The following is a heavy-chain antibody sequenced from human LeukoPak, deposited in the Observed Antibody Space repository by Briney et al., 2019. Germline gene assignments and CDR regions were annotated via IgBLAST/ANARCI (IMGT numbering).Heavy chain of an antibody. CDR3: ARVFTPGRFDY. J-gene: IGHJ4*02. CDR2: INPSGGSA. V-gene: IGHV1-46*01. CDR1: GYSFTFYY. Sequence: ASVKVSCKASGYSFTFYYMHWVRQAPGQGLEWMGIINPSGGSASYAQKFQGRVTMTSDTSTSTVYMEVSSLRSEDTAVYYCARVFTPGRFDYWGQGTLVTVSS.